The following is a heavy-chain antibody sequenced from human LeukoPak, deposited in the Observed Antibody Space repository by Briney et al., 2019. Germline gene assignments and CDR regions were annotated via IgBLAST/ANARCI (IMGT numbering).Heavy chain of an antibody. Sequence: GASVKVSCKASGYTFTSYYMHWVRQAPGQGLEWMGWINPNSGGTNYAQKFQGRVTMTRDTSISTAYMELSRLRSDDTAVYYCARAMGATYYFDYWGQGTLVTVSS. V-gene: IGHV1-2*02. CDR2: INPNSGGT. CDR1: GYTFTSYY. D-gene: IGHD1-26*01. CDR3: ARAMGATYYFDY. J-gene: IGHJ4*02.